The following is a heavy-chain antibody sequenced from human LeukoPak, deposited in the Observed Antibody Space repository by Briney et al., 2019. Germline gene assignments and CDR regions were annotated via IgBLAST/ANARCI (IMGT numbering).Heavy chain of an antibody. CDR1: GGSICSGSYY. Sequence: SQTLSLTCTVSGGSICSGSYYWSWIRQPAGKGLEWIGRIYTSGSTNYNPSLKSRVTISVDTSKNQFSLKLSSVTAADTAVYYCARAPDYYDSSGLDYWGQGTLVTVSS. CDR2: IYTSGST. J-gene: IGHJ4*02. D-gene: IGHD3-22*01. CDR3: ARAPDYYDSSGLDY. V-gene: IGHV4-61*02.